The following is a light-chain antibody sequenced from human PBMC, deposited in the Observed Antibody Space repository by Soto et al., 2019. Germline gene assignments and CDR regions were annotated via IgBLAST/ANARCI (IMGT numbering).Light chain of an antibody. Sequence: DIQMTQSPSSLSASVGDRVTITCRASQGISTYLALYQQKPGKVPRHLIYAASTLQSGVPSRFSGSGSGTDFTLTISSLQHEDVATYYCQKYDSVPWTFGQGTKVEIK. J-gene: IGKJ1*01. V-gene: IGKV1-27*01. CDR2: AAS. CDR3: QKYDSVPWT. CDR1: QGISTY.